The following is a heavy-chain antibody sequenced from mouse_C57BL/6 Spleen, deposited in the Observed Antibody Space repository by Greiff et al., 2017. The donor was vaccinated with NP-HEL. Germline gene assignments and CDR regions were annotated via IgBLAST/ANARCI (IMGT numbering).Heavy chain of an antibody. CDR1: GFTFSSYA. CDR2: ISDGGSYT. Sequence: EVQVVESGGGLVKPGGSLKLSCAASGFTFSSYAMSWVRQTPEKRLEWVATISDGGSYTYYTDNVKGRFTISRDNAKNNLYLQMSHLKAEDTAMYYCARGVERLYDYDVFAYWGQGTLVTVSA. CDR3: ARGVERLYDYDVFAY. D-gene: IGHD2-4*01. J-gene: IGHJ3*01. V-gene: IGHV5-4*01.